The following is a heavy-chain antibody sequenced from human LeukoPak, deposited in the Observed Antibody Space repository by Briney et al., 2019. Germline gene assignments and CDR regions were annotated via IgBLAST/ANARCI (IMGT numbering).Heavy chain of an antibody. CDR1: GGTFSSYA. Sequence: SVKVSCKASGGTFSSYAISWVRQAPGQGLEWMGGIIPIFGTANYAQKFQGRVTITADESTSTAYMELSSLRSEDTAVYYCARTSYDYVWGSRLNWFDPWGQGTLVTVSS. CDR3: ARTSYDYVWGSRLNWFDP. J-gene: IGHJ5*02. D-gene: IGHD3-16*01. V-gene: IGHV1-69*13. CDR2: IIPIFGTA.